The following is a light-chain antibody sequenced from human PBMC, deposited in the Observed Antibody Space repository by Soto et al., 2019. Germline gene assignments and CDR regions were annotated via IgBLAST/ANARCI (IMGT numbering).Light chain of an antibody. J-gene: IGLJ1*01. CDR2: DVS. Sequence: QSALTQPASVSGSPGQSITISCTGTSSDVGAYNYVSWYQQHPGKAPKLMIYDVSNRPSWVSNRFSASKSGNTASLTISGLQAEDEADYYCSSYTSSNTFYVFGTGTKVTVL. CDR1: SSDVGAYNY. V-gene: IGLV2-14*01. CDR3: SSYTSSNTFYV.